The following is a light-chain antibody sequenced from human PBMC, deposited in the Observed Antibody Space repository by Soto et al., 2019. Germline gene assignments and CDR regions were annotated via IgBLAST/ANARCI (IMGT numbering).Light chain of an antibody. V-gene: IGLV2-23*01. J-gene: IGLJ1*01. CDR2: ADN. Sequence: QSAPTQAASVSGSPGQSVTIACSGSSNDVGSYNVVSWYQQHPGKAPKLMIYADNKPPPAVSNRFSGSSSGNTASLTISGLQAEDEDDYFCCSTAGSNTHVFKFGTGTTVNVL. CDR1: SNDVGSYNV. CDR3: CSTAGSNTHVFK.